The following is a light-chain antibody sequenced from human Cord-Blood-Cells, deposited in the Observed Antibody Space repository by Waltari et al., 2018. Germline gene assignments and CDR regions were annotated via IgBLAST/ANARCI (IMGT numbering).Light chain of an antibody. Sequence: EIVLTQSPGTLSLSPGERATLSCRASQSVSSSYLAWYQQKPGQAPSLLISGASSRATGIPDRFSCSGSGTDFTLTISRLEPEDFAVYYCQQYGSSPRTFGQGTKVEIK. V-gene: IGKV3-20*01. J-gene: IGKJ1*01. CDR3: QQYGSSPRT. CDR2: GAS. CDR1: QSVSSSY.